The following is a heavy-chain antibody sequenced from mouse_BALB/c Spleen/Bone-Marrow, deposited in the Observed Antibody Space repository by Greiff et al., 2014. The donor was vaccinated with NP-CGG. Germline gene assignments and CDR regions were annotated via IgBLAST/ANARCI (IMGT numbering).Heavy chain of an antibody. CDR2: IWGDGST. CDR3: AREPTVVAGAWFAY. D-gene: IGHD1-1*01. J-gene: IGHJ3*01. V-gene: IGHV2-6-7*01. CDR1: GFSLTGYG. Sequence: VMLVESGPGLAAPSQSLSITCTVSGFSLTGYGVNWVRQPPGKGLEWLGMIWGDGSTDYNSALKSRLSISKDNSKSQVFLKMNSLQTDDTARYYCAREPTVVAGAWFAYWGQGTLVTVSA.